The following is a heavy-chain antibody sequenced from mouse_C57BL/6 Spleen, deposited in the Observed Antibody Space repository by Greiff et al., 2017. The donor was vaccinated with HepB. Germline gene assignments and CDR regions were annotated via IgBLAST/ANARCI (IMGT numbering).Heavy chain of an antibody. D-gene: IGHD2-5*01. CDR2: ISSGSSTI. CDR3: ARGTYYSNYEGAMDY. CDR1: GFTFSDYG. J-gene: IGHJ4*01. Sequence: EVKVVESGGGLVKPGGSLKLSCAASGFTFSDYGMHWVRQAPEKGLEWVAYISSGSSTIYYADTVKGRFTISRDNAKNTLFLQMTSLRSEDTAMYYCARGTYYSNYEGAMDYWGQGTSVTVSS. V-gene: IGHV5-17*01.